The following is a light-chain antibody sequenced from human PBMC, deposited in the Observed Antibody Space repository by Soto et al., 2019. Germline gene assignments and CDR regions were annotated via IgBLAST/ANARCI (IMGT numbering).Light chain of an antibody. Sequence: AIQMTQSPSSLSASVGDRVTITCRASQDISNDLGWYQEKPGQAPKLLIYAASNLQSGVPSRFSGSGSGTDFPLTSSSLQPEDFATYYFLQDYNYPWTFGQGTKVEI. CDR2: AAS. CDR3: LQDYNYPWT. CDR1: QDISND. V-gene: IGKV1-6*01. J-gene: IGKJ1*01.